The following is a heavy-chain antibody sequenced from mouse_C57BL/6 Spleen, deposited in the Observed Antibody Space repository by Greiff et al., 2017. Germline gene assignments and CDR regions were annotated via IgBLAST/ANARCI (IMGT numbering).Heavy chain of an antibody. CDR3: AIITTVNFDY. Sequence: LQESGPELVKPGASVKISCKASGYAFSSSWMNWVKQRPGKGLEWIGRIYPGDGDTNYNGKFKGKATLTADKSSSTAYMQLSSLTSEDSAVYFCAIITTVNFDYWGQGTTLTVSS. CDR1: GYAFSSSW. V-gene: IGHV1-82*01. J-gene: IGHJ2*01. D-gene: IGHD1-1*01. CDR2: IYPGDGDT.